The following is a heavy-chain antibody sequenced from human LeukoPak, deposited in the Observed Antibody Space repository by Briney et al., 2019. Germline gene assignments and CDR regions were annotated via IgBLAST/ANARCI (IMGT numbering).Heavy chain of an antibody. D-gene: IGHD5-18*01. J-gene: IGHJ4*02. V-gene: IGHV4-39*07. CDR1: GGSISSSSYY. CDR3: ARGRFRYSYGFDY. CDR2: INHSGST. Sequence: SETLSLTCTVSGGSISSSSYYWGWIRQPPGKGLEWIGEINHSGSTNYNPSLKSRVTISVDTSKNQFSLKLSSVTAADTAVYYCARGRFRYSYGFDYWGQGTLVTVSS.